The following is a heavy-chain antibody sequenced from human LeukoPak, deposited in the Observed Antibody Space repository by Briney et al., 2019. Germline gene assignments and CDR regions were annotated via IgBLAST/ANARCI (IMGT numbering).Heavy chain of an antibody. V-gene: IGHV3-21*01. CDR3: ARDSGHLYDYETY. J-gene: IGHJ4*02. Sequence: GGSLRLSCAASGFTFSSYSMNWVRQAPGKGLEWVSSISSSSSYIYYADSVKGRFTISRDNAKNSLYLQMNSLSAEDTAVYYCARDSGHLYDYETYWGQGTLVTVSS. D-gene: IGHD4-17*01. CDR1: GFTFSSYS. CDR2: ISSSSSYI.